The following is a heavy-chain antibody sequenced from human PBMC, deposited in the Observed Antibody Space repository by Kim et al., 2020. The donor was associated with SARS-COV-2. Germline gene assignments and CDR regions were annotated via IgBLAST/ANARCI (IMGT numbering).Heavy chain of an antibody. CDR2: INHSGST. V-gene: IGHV4-34*01. J-gene: IGHJ4*02. CDR1: GGSFSGYY. Sequence: SETLSLTCAVYGGSFSGYYWSWIRQPPGKGLEWIGEINHSGSTNYNPSLKSRVTISVDTSKNQFSLKLSSVTAADTAVYYCARGAVMVRGVRTFDYWGQGTLVTVSS. CDR3: ARGAVMVRGVRTFDY. D-gene: IGHD3-10*01.